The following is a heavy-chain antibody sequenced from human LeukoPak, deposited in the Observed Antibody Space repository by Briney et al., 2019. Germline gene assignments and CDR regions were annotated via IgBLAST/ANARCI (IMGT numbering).Heavy chain of an antibody. CDR2: ISSSGSTI. V-gene: IGHV3-11*01. D-gene: IGHD3-9*01. Sequence: GGSLRLSCAASGFTFSDYYMSWIRQAPGKGLEWVSYISSSGSTIYYADSVKGRFTISRDNAKNSLYLQMNSLRAEDTAVYYCAKIRYPGYYFDYWGQGTLVTVSS. CDR1: GFTFSDYY. J-gene: IGHJ4*02. CDR3: AKIRYPGYYFDY.